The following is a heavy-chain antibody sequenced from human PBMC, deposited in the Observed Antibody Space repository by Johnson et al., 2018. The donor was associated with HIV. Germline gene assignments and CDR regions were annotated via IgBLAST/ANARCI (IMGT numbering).Heavy chain of an antibody. CDR3: AKYAPLNYEIDYSSSSSAFDI. J-gene: IGHJ3*02. CDR1: GFTFSSYA. V-gene: IGHV3-23*04. Sequence: VQLVESGGGLVQPGGSLRLSCAASGFTFSSYAMSWVRPAPGSGLEWVSGISGSGTTTYNAVSVKGRFTISRDNSKNTLYLQMNSLRAEDTAIYYCAKYAPLNYEIDYSSSSSAFDIWGQGTMVTVSS. CDR2: ISGSGTTT. D-gene: IGHD6-6*01.